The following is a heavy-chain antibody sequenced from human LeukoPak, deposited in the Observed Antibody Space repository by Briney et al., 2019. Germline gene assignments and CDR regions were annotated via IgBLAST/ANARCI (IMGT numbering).Heavy chain of an antibody. CDR2: IYTSGTT. V-gene: IGHV4-61*02. Sequence: PSETLSLTCSVSGSSLNTGNYYWTWIRQPAGKGLEWIGRIYTSGTTSYNPSLKSRLTISIDTSENQFSLKLTSVTAADTAIYFCARDLGKYYGSGPLDYWGQGTLVTVSS. CDR1: GSSLNTGNYY. CDR3: ARDLGKYYGSGPLDY. D-gene: IGHD3-10*01. J-gene: IGHJ4*02.